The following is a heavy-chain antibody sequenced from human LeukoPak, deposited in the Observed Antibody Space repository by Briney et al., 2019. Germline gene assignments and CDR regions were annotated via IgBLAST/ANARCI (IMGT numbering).Heavy chain of an antibody. Sequence: SETLSLTCTVSGDSISSYYWSWIRQPPGKGLEWIGYIYYSGSTNYNPSLKSRVTISVDTSRTQFSLKLTSVTAADTAVYYCARTRRATVTSYYYYYMDVWGKGITVTVSS. CDR1: GDSISSYY. J-gene: IGHJ6*03. D-gene: IGHD4-17*01. V-gene: IGHV4-59*01. CDR3: ARTRRATVTSYYYYYMDV. CDR2: IYYSGST.